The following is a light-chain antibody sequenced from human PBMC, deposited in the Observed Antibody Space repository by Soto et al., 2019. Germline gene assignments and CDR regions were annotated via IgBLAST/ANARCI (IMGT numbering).Light chain of an antibody. Sequence: QSVLTQHTSVSGSPGQSIAISCTGSSSDVGIYNYVSWYQQHPGEVPKLIIYEVTNRPSGVSNRFSGSKSGNTASLTISGLQAEDEADYYCSSYTTSSTRVFGTGTKVTVL. CDR1: SSDVGIYNY. J-gene: IGLJ1*01. CDR2: EVT. V-gene: IGLV2-14*01. CDR3: SSYTTSSTRV.